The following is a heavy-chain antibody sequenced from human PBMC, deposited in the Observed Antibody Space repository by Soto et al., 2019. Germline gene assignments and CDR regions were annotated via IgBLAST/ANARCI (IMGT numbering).Heavy chain of an antibody. J-gene: IGHJ4*02. D-gene: IGHD6-13*01. CDR2: ISYDGSNK. Sequence: PGGSLRLSCAASGFTFRSYALHWVRQAPGKGLEWVAVISYDGSNKYYADSVKGRFTISRDNSKNTLYLQMNSLRAEDTAVYYCARDPYLAAAGTFDYWGQGTLVTVSS. CDR3: ARDPYLAAAGTFDY. CDR1: GFTFRSYA. V-gene: IGHV3-30-3*01.